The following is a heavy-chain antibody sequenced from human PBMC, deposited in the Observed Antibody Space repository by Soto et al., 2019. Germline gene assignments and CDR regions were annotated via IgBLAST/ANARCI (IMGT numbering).Heavy chain of an antibody. Sequence: ASVKVSCKASGYTFTSYYMHWVRQAPGQGLEWMGIINPSGGSTSYAQKFQGRVTMTRDTSTSTAYMELRSLRSDDTAVYYCARDGRYCSGGSCYSRWFDPWGQGTLVTVSS. D-gene: IGHD2-15*01. CDR1: GYTFTSYY. CDR2: INPSGGST. V-gene: IGHV1-46*01. CDR3: ARDGRYCSGGSCYSRWFDP. J-gene: IGHJ5*02.